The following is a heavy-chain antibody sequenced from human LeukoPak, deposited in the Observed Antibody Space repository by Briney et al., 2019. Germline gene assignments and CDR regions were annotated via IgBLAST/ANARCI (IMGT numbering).Heavy chain of an antibody. J-gene: IGHJ3*02. CDR3: ARDKGTFAFDI. CDR1: GFTVSSNY. V-gene: IGHV3-53*01. Sequence: GGSLRLSCAASGFTVSSNYMSWVRQAPGKGLEWVSVLYSGGSTYYAGSVKGRFTISRDNSKNTVYLQMNSLRGEDTAVFYCARDKGTFAFDIWGQGTMVTVPS. CDR2: LYSGGST. D-gene: IGHD3-10*01.